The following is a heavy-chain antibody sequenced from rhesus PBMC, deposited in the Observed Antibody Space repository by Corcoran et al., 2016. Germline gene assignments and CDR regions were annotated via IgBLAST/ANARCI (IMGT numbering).Heavy chain of an antibody. D-gene: IGHD1-1-1*01. J-gene: IGHJ4*01. CDR3: TKRGEGIAGTFDY. Sequence: EVQLVESGGGLVQPGGSLRLSCAASGFTFSNYYMHWVRQAQGKGLEWVGLIRNKANSYTKEYAAAVKGRFTISRDDSKNTLYLQMSSLKTEDTAVYYCTKRGEGIAGTFDYWGQGVLVTVSS. V-gene: IGHV3-13*01. CDR1: GFTFSNYY. CDR2: IRNKANSYTK.